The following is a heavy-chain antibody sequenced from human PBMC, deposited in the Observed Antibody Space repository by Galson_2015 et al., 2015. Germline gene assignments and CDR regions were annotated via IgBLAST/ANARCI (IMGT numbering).Heavy chain of an antibody. D-gene: IGHD2-15*01. CDR2: IRKDGSDK. Sequence: SLRLSCAASGFTFSTYGMHWVRQAPGKGLEWVAAIRKDGSDKYSGDSVKGRFTISRDNSQNTLYLHMNSLRAEDTAVYYCARDGCSGVRCHFYYYMDVWGKGTTVIVSS. V-gene: IGHV3-33*01. J-gene: IGHJ6*03. CDR1: GFTFSTYG. CDR3: ARDGCSGVRCHFYYYMDV.